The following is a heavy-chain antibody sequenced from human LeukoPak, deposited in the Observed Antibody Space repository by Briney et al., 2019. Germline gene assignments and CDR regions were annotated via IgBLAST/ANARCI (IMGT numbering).Heavy chain of an antibody. CDR1: GFTFSSSE. CDR2: ITRSGSDK. J-gene: IGHJ4*02. CDR3: ARDFGSTTVAPDYFDY. V-gene: IGHV3-48*03. D-gene: IGHD4-17*01. Sequence: GGSLRLSCAASGFTFSSSEMNWVRQAPRKGLEWVSYITRSGSDKHYADSVKGRFTISRDNAKNSLYLQMNSLRAEDTAVYYCARDFGSTTVAPDYFDYWGQGTLVTVSS.